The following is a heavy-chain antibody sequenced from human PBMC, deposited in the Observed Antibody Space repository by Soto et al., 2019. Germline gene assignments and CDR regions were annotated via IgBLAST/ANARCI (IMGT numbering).Heavy chain of an antibody. V-gene: IGHV3-9*01. Sequence: LRLSCAASGFTFDDYAMHWVRQAPGKGLEWVSSISWNSGKKGYVDSVKGRFTISRDNAKNSLYLQMNSLRAEDTAVYYCARVVVYFDYWGQGTLVTVSS. CDR1: GFTFDDYA. CDR3: ARVVVYFDY. CDR2: ISWNSGKK. J-gene: IGHJ4*02. D-gene: IGHD2-15*01.